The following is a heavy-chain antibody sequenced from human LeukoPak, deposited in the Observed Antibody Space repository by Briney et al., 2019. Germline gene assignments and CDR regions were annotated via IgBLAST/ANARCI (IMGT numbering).Heavy chain of an antibody. CDR1: GYTFTSYY. CDR2: INPSGGST. CDR3: ARGLPAAGFDY. D-gene: IGHD2-2*01. Sequence: GASVKASCQPSGYTFTSYYMHWVRQAPGHGLEWMGIINPSGGSTSYAQKFQGRVTMTRDTSTSTVYMELSSLRSEDTAVYYCARGLPAAGFDYWGQGTLVTVSS. V-gene: IGHV1-46*01. J-gene: IGHJ4*02.